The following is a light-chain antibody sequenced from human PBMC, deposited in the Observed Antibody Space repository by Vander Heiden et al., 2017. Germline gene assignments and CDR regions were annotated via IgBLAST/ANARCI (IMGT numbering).Light chain of an antibody. CDR3: QQYKA. CDR2: KAS. V-gene: IGKV1-5*03. CDR1: QSISSW. Sequence: DIQMTQSPSTLSASVGDRVTITCRASQSISSWLAWYQQKPGKAPKLLIYKASSLESGVPSRFSGSGSGTEFTLTISSLQPDDFATYYGQQYKAFGQRTKVEIK. J-gene: IGKJ1*01.